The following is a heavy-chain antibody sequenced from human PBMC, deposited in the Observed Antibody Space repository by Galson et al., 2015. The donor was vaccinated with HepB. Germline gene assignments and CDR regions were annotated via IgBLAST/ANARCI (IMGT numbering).Heavy chain of an antibody. D-gene: IGHD3-16*01. CDR1: GFTVSNSF. V-gene: IGHV3-66*02. CDR3: ARRGGGGRAFDI. J-gene: IGHJ3*02. CDR2: IYSGDNT. Sequence: SLRLSCAASGFTVSNSFMTWVRQAPGKGLEWVSIIYSGDNTYYADSAKGRFTISRDNSNNTLFLQTNSLRTEDTAVYYCARRGGGGRAFDIWGQGTVVTVSS.